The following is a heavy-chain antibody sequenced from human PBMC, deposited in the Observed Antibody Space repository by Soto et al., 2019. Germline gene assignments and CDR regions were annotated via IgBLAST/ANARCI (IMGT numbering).Heavy chain of an antibody. CDR1: GGSISSSSYY. Sequence: SETLSLTCTVSGGSISSSSYYWGWIRQPPGKGLEWIGSLYYSGSTYYNPSLKSRVTISFDTSKNQFFLNLSSVTAAYTAVYYRASGGVPAAISSARRYYYGMDAWGQGTTVTFYS. D-gene: IGHD2-2*02. CDR3: ASGGVPAAISSARRYYYGMDA. J-gene: IGHJ6*02. V-gene: IGHV4-39*01. CDR2: LYYSGST.